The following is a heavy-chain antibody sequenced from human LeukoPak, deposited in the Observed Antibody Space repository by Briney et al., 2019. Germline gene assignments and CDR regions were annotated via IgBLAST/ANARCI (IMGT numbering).Heavy chain of an antibody. CDR3: ANGFGDNYDSSGYLDF. CDR2: IKQDGSET. CDR1: GFIFSKYW. J-gene: IGHJ4*02. D-gene: IGHD3-22*01. Sequence: GGSLRLSCEASGFIFSKYWMTWVRQAPGKGLEWVANIKQDGSETYYVDSVKGRFTISRDNAKNSVYLQMNSLRAEDTAVYYCANGFGDNYDSSGYLDFWGQGTLVTVSS. V-gene: IGHV3-7*01.